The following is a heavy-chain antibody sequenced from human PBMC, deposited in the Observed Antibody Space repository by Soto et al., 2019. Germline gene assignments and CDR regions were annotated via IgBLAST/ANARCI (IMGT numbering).Heavy chain of an antibody. Sequence: SVKVSCKASGGTFSSYAISWVRQAPGQGLEWMGGIIPIFGTANHAQKFQGRVTITADESTSTAYMKLSSLRSEDTAVYYCARAPFDGVCCEYYYYGMDVWGQGITVTVSS. CDR2: IIPIFGTA. V-gene: IGHV1-69*13. J-gene: IGHJ6*02. CDR1: GGTFSSYA. D-gene: IGHD2-8*01. CDR3: ARAPFDGVCCEYYYYGMDV.